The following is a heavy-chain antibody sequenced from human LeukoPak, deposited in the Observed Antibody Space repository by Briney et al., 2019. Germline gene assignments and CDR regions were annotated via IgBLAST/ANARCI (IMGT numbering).Heavy chain of an antibody. CDR3: TSRPGNLVGATMTSVDY. D-gene: IGHD1-26*01. CDR1: GFTFSRYA. CDR2: IGGSDGRT. Sequence: GGSLRLSCAASGFTFSRYAMSWVRQAPGKGLEWVSSIGGSDGRTYYAKSVMGRFTISRDNSKNTLSLQMNSLKTEDTAVYYCTSRPGNLVGATMTSVDYWGQGTPVTVSS. J-gene: IGHJ4*02. V-gene: IGHV3-23*01.